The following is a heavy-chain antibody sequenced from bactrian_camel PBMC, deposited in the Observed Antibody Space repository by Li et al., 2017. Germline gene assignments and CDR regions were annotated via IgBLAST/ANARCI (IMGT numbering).Heavy chain of an antibody. V-gene: IGHV3S26*01. Sequence: HVQLVESGGGSVQTGGSLRLSCVVRRPRHNNYYMAWFRQAQGKGREGVAEIDDYGVKSYADSVKGRFTVSKDNAKNTLYLQMNSLKTEDTGTYYCACSTQFAYWGPGTQVTVS. D-gene: IGHD1*01. CDR1: RPRHNNYY. CDR3: ACSTQFAY. CDR2: IDDYGVK. J-gene: IGHJ4*01.